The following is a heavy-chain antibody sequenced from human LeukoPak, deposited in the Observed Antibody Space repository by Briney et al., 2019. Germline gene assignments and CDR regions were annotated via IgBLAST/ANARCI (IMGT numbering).Heavy chain of an antibody. V-gene: IGHV4-39*07. CDR3: ARSSEGRYYYDSSGFSYYYYYMDV. CDR2: IYYSGST. J-gene: IGHJ6*03. Sequence: SETLSLTCTVSGGSISSSSYYWGWIRQPPGKGLEWIGYIYYSGSTYYNPSLRSRVNISVDTSKNQFSLKLSSVTAADTAVYYCARSSEGRYYYDSSGFSYYYYYMDVWGKGTTVTISS. CDR1: GGSISSSSYY. D-gene: IGHD3-22*01.